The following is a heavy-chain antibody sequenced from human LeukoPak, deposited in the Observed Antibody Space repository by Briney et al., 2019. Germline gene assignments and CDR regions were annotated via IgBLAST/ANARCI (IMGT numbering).Heavy chain of an antibody. CDR3: AKDARTIAAAGTYFDY. J-gene: IGHJ4*02. Sequence: GGSLRLSCAASGFTFDDYAMHWVRQAPGKGLEWVSGISWNSGSIGYADSVKGQFTISRDNAKNSLYLQMNSLRAEDTALYYCAKDARTIAAAGTYFDYWGQGTLVTVSS. CDR2: ISWNSGSI. V-gene: IGHV3-9*01. CDR1: GFTFDDYA. D-gene: IGHD6-13*01.